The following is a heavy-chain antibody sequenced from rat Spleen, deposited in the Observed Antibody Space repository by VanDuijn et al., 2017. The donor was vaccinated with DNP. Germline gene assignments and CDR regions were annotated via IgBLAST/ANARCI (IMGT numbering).Heavy chain of an antibody. Sequence: EVQLVESGGGPVQPGRSLKLSCVASGFIFSNYWMTWIRQAPGKGLEWVATISYNGGTPYYRDSVKGRFSLSRDNAKSTLYLQVNSLRSEDTATYFCTSNPHIRTAAPFDYWGQGAMVTVSS. V-gene: IGHV5-31*01. CDR3: TSNPHIRTAAPFDY. CDR2: ISYNGGTP. D-gene: IGHD1-2*01. J-gene: IGHJ2*01. CDR1: GFIFSNYW.